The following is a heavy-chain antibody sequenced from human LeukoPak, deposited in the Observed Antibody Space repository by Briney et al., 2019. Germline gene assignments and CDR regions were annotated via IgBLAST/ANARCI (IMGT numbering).Heavy chain of an antibody. CDR3: ARDQGAYYYGSVLDY. D-gene: IGHD3-10*01. CDR2: IRSDANKK. CDR1: GFTFSTYG. J-gene: IGHJ4*02. V-gene: IGHV3-30*02. Sequence: PGGSLRLSCAASGFTFSTYGMHWVRQAPGKGLEWVTLIRSDANKKYYADSVKGRFAISRDTSKNTLYLQMNSLNAEDTAVYYCARDQGAYYYGSVLDYWGQGTLVTVSS.